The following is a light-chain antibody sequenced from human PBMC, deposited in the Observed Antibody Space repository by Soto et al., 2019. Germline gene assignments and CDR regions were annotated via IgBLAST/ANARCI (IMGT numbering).Light chain of an antibody. V-gene: IGKV3-20*01. Sequence: EVVLTQSPGTLSLSPGQRATLSCRASQSVSGGNLAWYQQKPGQAPRLLIYGTSNRATGIPDRFTGSGSGTDFTLTIIRLEREGFAVYYCQQYGTSPKTFGQGTKVDIK. CDR2: GTS. CDR3: QQYGTSPKT. CDR1: QSVSGGN. J-gene: IGKJ1*01.